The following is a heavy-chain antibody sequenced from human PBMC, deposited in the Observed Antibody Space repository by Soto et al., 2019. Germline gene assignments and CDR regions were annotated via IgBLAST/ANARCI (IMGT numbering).Heavy chain of an antibody. CDR1: GFTFSSYG. V-gene: IGHV3-33*01. Sequence: QVQLVESGGGVVQPGRSLRLSFAASGFTFSSYGMHWVRQAPGKGLEWVAVIWYDGSNKYYADSVKGRFTISRDNSKNTLYLQMNSLRAEDTAVYYCARGTVHFDYWGQGTLVTVSS. CDR2: IWYDGSNK. J-gene: IGHJ4*02. D-gene: IGHD1-1*01. CDR3: ARGTVHFDY.